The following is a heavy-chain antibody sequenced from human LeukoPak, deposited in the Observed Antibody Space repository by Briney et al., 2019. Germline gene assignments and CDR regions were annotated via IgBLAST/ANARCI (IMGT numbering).Heavy chain of an antibody. J-gene: IGHJ4*02. CDR2: IRASGGGK. D-gene: IGHD1-26*01. CDR3: AKDVCSGSYYYFDY. V-gene: IGHV3-23*01. CDR1: GFTFRSYV. Sequence: GGSLRLSCAASGFTFRSYVVSWVRQAPGKGLEWVSAIRASGGGKYYADSVKGRFTISRDNSKETVYLQLNSLRAEDTALYYCAKDVCSGSYYYFDYWGEGTLLSVSS.